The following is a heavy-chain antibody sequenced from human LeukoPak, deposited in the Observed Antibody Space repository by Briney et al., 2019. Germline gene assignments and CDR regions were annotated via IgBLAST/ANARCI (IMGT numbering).Heavy chain of an antibody. CDR2: IIPILGIA. Sequence: SVKVSCKASGGTFSSYAISWVRQAPGQGLEWMGRIIPILGIANYAQKFQGRVTITADKSTSTAYMELSSLRSEDTAVYYCARDLGFVEMATPPFDYWGQGTLVTVSS. J-gene: IGHJ4*02. CDR3: ARDLGFVEMATPPFDY. D-gene: IGHD5-12*01. CDR1: GGTFSSYA. V-gene: IGHV1-69*04.